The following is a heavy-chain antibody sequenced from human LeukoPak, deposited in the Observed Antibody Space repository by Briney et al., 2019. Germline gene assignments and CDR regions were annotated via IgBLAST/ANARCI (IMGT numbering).Heavy chain of an antibody. CDR1: GYTFTSYY. J-gene: IGHJ4*02. V-gene: IGHV1-46*01. Sequence: ASVKVSCKASGYTFTSYYMYWVRQAPGQGLEWMGLINPSRGYTDYAQKFQGRVTMTRDTSTSTVYMELTSLRSEDTAVYYCARDRSGSGYYYDYWGQGTLVTVSS. D-gene: IGHD3-22*01. CDR3: ARDRSGSGYYYDY. CDR2: INPSRGYT.